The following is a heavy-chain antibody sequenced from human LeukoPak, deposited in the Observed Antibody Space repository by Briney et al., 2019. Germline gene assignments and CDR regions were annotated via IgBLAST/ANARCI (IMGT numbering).Heavy chain of an antibody. CDR3: ARGSRDTAMVDFDY. Sequence: GGSLRLSCAASGFTFSSYGMHWVRQAPGKGLEWVAVIWYDGSNKYYADSVKGRFTISRDNAKNSLYLQMNSLRAEDTAVYYCARGSRDTAMVDFDYWGQGTLVTVSS. D-gene: IGHD5-18*01. CDR2: IWYDGSNK. CDR1: GFTFSSYG. V-gene: IGHV3-33*01. J-gene: IGHJ4*02.